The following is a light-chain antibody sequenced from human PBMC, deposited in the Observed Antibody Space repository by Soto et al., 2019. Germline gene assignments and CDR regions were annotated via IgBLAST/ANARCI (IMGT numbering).Light chain of an antibody. V-gene: IGKV3-11*01. J-gene: IGKJ4*01. CDR3: QQRVGWPLT. CDR1: ENVNTY. CDR2: DAS. Sequence: EIVLTQSPSTRSFSPGERATLSCRASENVNTYLAWFQQKSGQAPRLVIYDASRRTTGIPARFSGGGSGTDFTLPISRLEPEDFAVYYCQQRVGWPLTFGGGTKVEI.